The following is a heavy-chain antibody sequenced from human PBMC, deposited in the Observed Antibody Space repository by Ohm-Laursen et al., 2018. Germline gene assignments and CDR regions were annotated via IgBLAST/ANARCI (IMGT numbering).Heavy chain of an antibody. CDR3: AKGFSLSCYTGCDC. CDR2: IRGDDDTT. Sequence: SLRLSCAAPGFIFKNYAMNWVRQTPGKGLEWVSVIRGDDDTTYYIDSVKGRFTISRDNSRDTLYLQMNSPRAEDTAIYYCAKGFSLSCYTGCDCWGQGTLVTVSS. V-gene: IGHV3-23*01. CDR1: GFIFKNYA. D-gene: IGHD2-2*02. J-gene: IGHJ4*02.